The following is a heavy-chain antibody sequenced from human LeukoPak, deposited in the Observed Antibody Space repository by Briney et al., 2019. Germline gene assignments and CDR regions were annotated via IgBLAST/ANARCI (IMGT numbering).Heavy chain of an antibody. J-gene: IGHJ4*02. V-gene: IGHV3-48*03. CDR2: ISSSGSTI. D-gene: IGHD3-10*01. Sequence: GGSLRLSCAASGFTFSSYEMNWVRQAPGKGLEWVSYISSSGSTIYYADSVKGRFTISRDNAKNSLYLQMNSLRAEDTAVYYCARGFDMVRGVLDYWGQGTLVTVSS. CDR3: ARGFDMVRGVLDY. CDR1: GFTFSSYE.